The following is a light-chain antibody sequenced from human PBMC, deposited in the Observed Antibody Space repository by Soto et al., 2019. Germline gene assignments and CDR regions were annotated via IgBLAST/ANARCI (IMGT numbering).Light chain of an antibody. CDR1: SSDVGGYNY. Sequence: QSALTQPASVSGSPGQSITISCTGTSSDVGGYNYVSWYQQHPGKAPKLMIYDVSNRPSGVSNSFSGSKSGNTASLTISGLQAVDEADYYCSSYTSSSTLVVFGGGTKLTVL. CDR2: DVS. J-gene: IGLJ2*01. V-gene: IGLV2-14*01. CDR3: SSYTSSSTLVV.